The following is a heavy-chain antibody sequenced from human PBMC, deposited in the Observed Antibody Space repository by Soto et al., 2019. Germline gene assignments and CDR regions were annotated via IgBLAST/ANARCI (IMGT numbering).Heavy chain of an antibody. D-gene: IGHD3-10*01. V-gene: IGHV3-66*01. CDR2: IYSGGST. CDR1: GFTVSSNY. J-gene: IGHJ6*03. CDR3: ARDRLTMVRGPSPGYYYMDV. Sequence: GGSLRLSCAASGFTVSSNYMSWVRQAPGKGLEWVSVIYSGGSTYYADSVKGRFTISRDNSKNTLYLQMNSLRAEDTAVYYCARDRLTMVRGPSPGYYYMDVWGKGTTVTVSS.